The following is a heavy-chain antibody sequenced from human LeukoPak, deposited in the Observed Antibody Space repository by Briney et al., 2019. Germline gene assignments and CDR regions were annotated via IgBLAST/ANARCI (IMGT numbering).Heavy chain of an antibody. V-gene: IGHV4-39*01. Sequence: TSETLSLTCTVSGRSISSSDYYCGWIRQPPGKGLEWIGSIYYSGSTYYNPSVKSRVTISVDTSKNQFPLKLSSVTAADTAIYYCASVSKMVVAATIDYWGQGTLVTVSS. CDR2: IYYSGST. D-gene: IGHD2-15*01. CDR1: GRSISSSDYY. CDR3: ASVSKMVVAATIDY. J-gene: IGHJ4*02.